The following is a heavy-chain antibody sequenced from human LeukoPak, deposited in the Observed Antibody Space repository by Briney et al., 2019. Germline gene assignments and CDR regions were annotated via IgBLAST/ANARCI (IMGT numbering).Heavy chain of an antibody. CDR2: IWYRGGNK. CDR3: ASNGCSGGSCYSGVSYYGMDV. CDR1: GFTFSSYN. J-gene: IGHJ6*02. Sequence: GGSLRLSCAASGFTFSSYNMHWVRQAPGKGLEWVAVIWYRGGNKYYADSVKGRFTISRDNSKNTLYLQMNSLRAEDTAVYYCASNGCSGGSCYSGVSYYGMDVWGQGTTVTVSS. V-gene: IGHV3-33*08. D-gene: IGHD2-15*01.